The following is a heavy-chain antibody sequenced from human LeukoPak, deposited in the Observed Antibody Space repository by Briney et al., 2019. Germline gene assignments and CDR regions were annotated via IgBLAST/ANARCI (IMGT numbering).Heavy chain of an antibody. Sequence: ASVKVSCKASGYTFTGYYMHWVRQAPGQGLEWMEWINPNSGGTNYAQKFQGRVTMTRDTSISTAYMELSRLRSGDTAVYYCARLFGVVTTDAFDIWGQGTMVTVSS. CDR1: GYTFTGYY. V-gene: IGHV1-2*02. D-gene: IGHD3-3*01. CDR2: INPNSGGT. J-gene: IGHJ3*02. CDR3: ARLFGVVTTDAFDI.